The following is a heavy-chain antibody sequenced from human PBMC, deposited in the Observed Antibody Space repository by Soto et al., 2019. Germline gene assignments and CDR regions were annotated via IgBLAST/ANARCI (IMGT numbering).Heavy chain of an antibody. D-gene: IGHD2-2*01. J-gene: IGHJ6*02. V-gene: IGHV3-30*18. CDR3: AKGQHCSSTSCYFYCYGMDV. Sequence: QVQLVESGGGVVQPGRSLRLSCAASGFTFNTYAMHWVRQAPGKGLEWVAGISYDGSNKYYADSVKGRLTISRDHSKNTLYLQMNSLRGEDTAVYYCAKGQHCSSTSCYFYCYGMDVWGQGTTVAVSS. CDR2: ISYDGSNK. CDR1: GFTFNTYA.